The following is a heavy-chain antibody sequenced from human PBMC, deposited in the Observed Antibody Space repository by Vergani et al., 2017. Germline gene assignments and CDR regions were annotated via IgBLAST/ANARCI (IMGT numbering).Heavy chain of an antibody. CDR2: IYHSGST. Sequence: QVNLQESGPGLVKPSETLSLTCAVSGYSISSGYYWGWIRQPPGKGLEWIGSIYHSGSTYYNPSLKSRVTISLDTSKNQFSLKLSSVTAADTAVYYCARLRLEDSGYDFGGMDVWGQGTTVIVSS. V-gene: IGHV4-38-2*01. J-gene: IGHJ6*02. D-gene: IGHD5-12*01. CDR3: ARLRLEDSGYDFGGMDV. CDR1: GYSISSGYY.